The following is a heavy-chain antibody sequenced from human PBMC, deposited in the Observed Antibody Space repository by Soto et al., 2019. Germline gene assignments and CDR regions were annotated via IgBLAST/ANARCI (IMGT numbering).Heavy chain of an antibody. Sequence: QVQLVESGGGVVQPGRSLRLSCAASGFTFSSYGMQWVRQAPGKGLEWVAVIWYDGSEKYYADSVKGRFTISRDNSKNTLYLQMNSLRAEDTAVYYCARQSLGNIRLRGFDYWGQGALVTVSA. D-gene: IGHD1-1*01. J-gene: IGHJ4*02. CDR2: IWYDGSEK. V-gene: IGHV3-33*01. CDR1: GFTFSSYG. CDR3: ARQSLGNIRLRGFDY.